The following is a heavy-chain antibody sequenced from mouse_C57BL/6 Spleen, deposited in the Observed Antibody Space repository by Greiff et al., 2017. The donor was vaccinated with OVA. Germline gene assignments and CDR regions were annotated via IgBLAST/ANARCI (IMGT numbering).Heavy chain of an antibody. D-gene: IGHD2-10*02. CDR1: GYTFTSYW. CDR3: ARSGYGNYFDY. J-gene: IGHJ2*01. CDR2: IYPSDSET. Sequence: QVQLQQPGAELVRPGSSVKLSCKASGYTFTSYWMDWVKQRPGQGLEWIGNIYPSDSETHYNQKFKDKATLTVDKSSSTAYMQLSSLTSEDSAVSYCARSGYGNYFDYWGQGTTRTVSS. V-gene: IGHV1-61*01.